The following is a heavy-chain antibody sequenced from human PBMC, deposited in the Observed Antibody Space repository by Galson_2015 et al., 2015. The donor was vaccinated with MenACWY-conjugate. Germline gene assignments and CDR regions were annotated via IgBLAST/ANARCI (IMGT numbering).Heavy chain of an antibody. J-gene: IGHJ6*02. CDR1: GFTFSSYS. D-gene: IGHD3-10*01. CDR2: ISSSSSTI. V-gene: IGHV3-48*04. CDR3: ARLNAYGSGSFSGGMDV. Sequence: SLRLSCAASGFTFSSYSMNWVRQAPGKGLEWVSYISSSSSTIYYADSVKGRFTISRDNAKNSLYLQMNSLRAEDTAVYYCARLNAYGSGSFSGGMDVWGQGTTVTVSS.